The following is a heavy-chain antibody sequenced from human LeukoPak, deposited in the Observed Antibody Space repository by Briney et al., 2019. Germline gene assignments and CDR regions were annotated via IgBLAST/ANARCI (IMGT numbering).Heavy chain of an antibody. Sequence: SETLSLTCTVSGGSISSGSYYWSWIRQPAGKGLEWIGRIYTSGSTNYNPSLKSRVTISVDTSKNQFSLKLSSVTAADTAVYYCARAVGSSSNVWGQGTLVTVSS. CDR3: ARAVGSSSNV. D-gene: IGHD6-6*01. V-gene: IGHV4-61*02. CDR1: GGSISSGSYY. CDR2: IYTSGST. J-gene: IGHJ4*02.